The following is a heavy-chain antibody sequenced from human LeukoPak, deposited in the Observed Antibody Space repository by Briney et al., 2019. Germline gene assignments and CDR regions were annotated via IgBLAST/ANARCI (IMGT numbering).Heavy chain of an antibody. CDR3: ARAGGSSSSVHYYYGMDV. D-gene: IGHD6-25*01. Sequence: GGSLRLSCAASGFTFSSYWMFWVRQAPGKGLVWVSRINTDGSRINYADSVKGRFTISRDNAKNTLYLQVTSLRDEDTAVYYCARAGGSSSSVHYYYGMDVWGQGTTVTVFS. V-gene: IGHV3-74*01. J-gene: IGHJ6*02. CDR1: GFTFSSYW. CDR2: INTDGSRI.